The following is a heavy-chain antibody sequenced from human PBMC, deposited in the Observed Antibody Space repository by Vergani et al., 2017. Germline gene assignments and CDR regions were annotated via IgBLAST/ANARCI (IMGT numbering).Heavy chain of an antibody. Sequence: QVQLVQSGAEVKKPGASVKVSCKASGYTFTSYYMHWVRQAPGQGLVWMGIINPSGGSTSYAQKFQGRVTMTRDTSTSTVYMELSSLRSEDTAVYYCARMYYYDSSGYSEGEDYWGQGTLVTVSS. V-gene: IGHV1-46*01. CDR3: ARMYYYDSSGYSEGEDY. J-gene: IGHJ4*02. CDR2: INPSGGST. CDR1: GYTFTSYY. D-gene: IGHD3-22*01.